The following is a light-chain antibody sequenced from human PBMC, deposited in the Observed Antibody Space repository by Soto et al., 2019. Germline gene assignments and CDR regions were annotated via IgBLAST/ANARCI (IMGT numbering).Light chain of an antibody. CDR1: STDVGGYNY. CDR2: EVN. CDR3: ASYAGGNNV. Sequence: QSALTQPPSASGSPGQSVTISCTGTSTDVGGYNYVSWYQQHPGKVPKLVIFEVNKRPSGVPDRFSGSKSGNTASLTVSGLQPEDEADYYFASYAGGNNVFGTGTKVTVL. J-gene: IGLJ1*01. V-gene: IGLV2-8*01.